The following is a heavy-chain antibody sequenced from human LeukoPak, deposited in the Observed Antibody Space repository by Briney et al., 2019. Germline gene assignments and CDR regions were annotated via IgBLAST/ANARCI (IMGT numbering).Heavy chain of an antibody. CDR1: GGSISSSSYY. CDR2: IYYSGST. D-gene: IGHD3-22*01. J-gene: IGHJ4*02. CDR3: ARRDYYDSSGYFSF. V-gene: IGHV4-39*01. Sequence: RTSETLSLTCTVSGGSISSSSYYWGWIRQPPGKGLEWIGTIYYSGSTYYNPSLKSRVTISVDTSKNQFSLKLSSVTAADTAVYYSARRDYYDSSGYFSFWGQGTLVSVSS.